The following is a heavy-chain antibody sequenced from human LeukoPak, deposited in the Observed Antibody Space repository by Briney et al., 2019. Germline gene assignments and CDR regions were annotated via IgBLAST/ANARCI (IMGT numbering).Heavy chain of an antibody. Sequence: PGGSLLLSCAASGFTFSSYAMSWVRPAPGKGLEWVSAISGSGGSTYYADSVKGRFTISRDNSKNTLYLQMNSLRAEDTAVYYCAKDEVGFGDYWGQGTLVTVSS. J-gene: IGHJ4*02. V-gene: IGHV3-23*01. CDR2: ISGSGGST. CDR1: GFTFSSYA. CDR3: AKDEVGFGDY. D-gene: IGHD3-10*01.